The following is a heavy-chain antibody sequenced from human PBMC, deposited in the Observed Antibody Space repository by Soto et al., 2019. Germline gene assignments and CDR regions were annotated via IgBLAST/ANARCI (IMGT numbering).Heavy chain of an antibody. V-gene: IGHV3-33*01. Sequence: EGSLRLSCAASGFTFSSYGMHWVRQAPGKGLEWVAVIWYDGSNKCYADSVKGRFTISRDNSKNTLYLQMNSLRAEDTAVYYCARGQEEGLDGYNYYWGQGTLVTVSS. CDR3: ARGQEEGLDGYNYY. CDR2: IWYDGSNK. CDR1: GFTFSSYG. J-gene: IGHJ4*02. D-gene: IGHD5-12*01.